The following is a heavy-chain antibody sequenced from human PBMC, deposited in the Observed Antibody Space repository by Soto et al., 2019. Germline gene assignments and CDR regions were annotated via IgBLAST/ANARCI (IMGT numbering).Heavy chain of an antibody. CDR2: IYYSGST. CDR1: GGSISSGGYY. J-gene: IGHJ4*02. V-gene: IGHV4-31*03. CDR3: ARGRITFDF. D-gene: IGHD3-16*01. Sequence: SETLSLTCTVSGGSISSGGYYWSWIRQLPGKGLEWIGYIYYSGSTYYNPSLKSRVRMSADTSENQFSLKLSSVTAADTAVYYCARGRITFDFWGQGTLVTVSS.